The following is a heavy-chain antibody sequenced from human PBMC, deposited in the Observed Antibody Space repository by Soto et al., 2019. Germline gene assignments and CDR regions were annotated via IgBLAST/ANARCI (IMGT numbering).Heavy chain of an antibody. CDR2: ISGSGGST. V-gene: IGHV3-23*01. CDR1: GFTFSSYA. Sequence: PGGSLRLSCAASGFTFSSYAMSWVRQAPGKGLEWVSAISGSGGSTYYADSVKGRFTISRDNSKNTLYLQMNSLRAEDTAVYYCAKATTIVVVVETWDYWGQGNLLTLSS. D-gene: IGHD2-15*01. J-gene: IGHJ4*02. CDR3: AKATTIVVVVETWDY.